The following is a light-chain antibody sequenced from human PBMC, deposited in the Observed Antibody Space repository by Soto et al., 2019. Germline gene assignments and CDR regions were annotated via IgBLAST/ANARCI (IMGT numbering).Light chain of an antibody. V-gene: IGLV2-14*03. Sequence: QSVLNQPASVYGSPGQSISISCTGTSSDVGAYNYVSWYQHHPGNAPKLLIYDVSTRPSGVSNRFSGSKSGNTASLTISGLQAEDEADYYCSSYTTSTTRVFGTGTKVTVL. CDR2: DVS. CDR3: SSYTTSTTRV. J-gene: IGLJ1*01. CDR1: SSDVGAYNY.